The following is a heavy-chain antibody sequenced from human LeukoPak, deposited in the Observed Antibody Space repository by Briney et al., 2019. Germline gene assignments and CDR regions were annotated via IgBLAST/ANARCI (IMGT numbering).Heavy chain of an antibody. D-gene: IGHD3-10*01. CDR1: GGTFSSHA. CDR3: ARETYDSGIHNYFYGMDI. V-gene: IGHV1-69*13. Sequence: SVKVSCKASGGTFSSHAIIWVRQAPGQGLEWMGGIIPISGTANYAQKFQDRVTITADESTSTAYMELASLRSEDAAVYYCARETYDSGIHNYFYGMDIWGKGTTVTVSS. CDR2: IIPISGTA. J-gene: IGHJ6*04.